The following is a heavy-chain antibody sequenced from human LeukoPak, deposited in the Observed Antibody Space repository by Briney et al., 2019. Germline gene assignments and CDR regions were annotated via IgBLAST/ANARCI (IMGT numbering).Heavy chain of an antibody. J-gene: IGHJ4*02. V-gene: IGHV3-74*01. CDR3: ARDGYDSSGCDY. CDR2: INSDGSTT. Sequence: GGSLRLSCAASGFTFSSYWMHWVRQAPGKGLVWVSRINSDGSTTDYAGSVKGRFTISRDNSKNTLYLQMNSLRAEDTAVYYCARDGYDSSGCDYWGQGTLVTVSS. D-gene: IGHD3-22*01. CDR1: GFTFSSYW.